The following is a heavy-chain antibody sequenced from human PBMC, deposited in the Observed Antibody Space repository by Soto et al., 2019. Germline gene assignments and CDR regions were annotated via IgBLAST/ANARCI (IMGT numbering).Heavy chain of an antibody. V-gene: IGHV4-39*01. D-gene: IGHD6-6*01. Sequence: SETLSLTCTVAGGSISSSSYYWGWIRQPRGKGLEWIGSIYYSGSTYYNPTLKSRGTISVDTSKNQSSLKLSSVTAAVTAVYYCARKAVLYSSSGPRRSFDYWGQGTLVTVSS. CDR3: ARKAVLYSSSGPRRSFDY. CDR1: GGSISSSSYY. J-gene: IGHJ4*02. CDR2: IYYSGST.